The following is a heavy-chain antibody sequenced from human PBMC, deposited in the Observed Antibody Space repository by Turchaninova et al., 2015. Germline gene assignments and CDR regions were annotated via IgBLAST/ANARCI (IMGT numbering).Heavy chain of an antibody. Sequence: QEQLQQWGAGLLKPSETLSLTCAVYGGSFSGYYWSWIRQPPGKGLEWIGEINKSGNTNYNPSRKSRVTISVDTSKNQFSLKLSSVTAADTAVYYCARGGGYRRYFDLWGRGTLVTVSS. D-gene: IGHD5-18*01. CDR3: ARGGGYRRYFDL. V-gene: IGHV4-34*01. CDR2: INKSGNT. CDR1: GGSFSGYY. J-gene: IGHJ2*01.